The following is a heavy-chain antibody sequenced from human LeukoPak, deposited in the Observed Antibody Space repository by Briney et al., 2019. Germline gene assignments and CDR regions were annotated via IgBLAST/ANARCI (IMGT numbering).Heavy chain of an antibody. CDR3: ARTNDFWSGYYGLDY. CDR1: GYTFTSYG. J-gene: IGHJ4*02. V-gene: IGHV1-18*01. Sequence: GASVKVSCKASGYTFTSYGISWVRQAPGQGLEWMGWISAYNGNTNYAQKLQGRVTMTTDTSTSTAYMELRSLRSDDTAVYYCARTNDFWSGYYGLDYWGQGTLVTVSS. D-gene: IGHD3-3*01. CDR2: ISAYNGNT.